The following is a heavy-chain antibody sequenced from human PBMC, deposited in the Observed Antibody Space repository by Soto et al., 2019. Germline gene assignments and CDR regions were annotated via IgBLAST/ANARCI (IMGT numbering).Heavy chain of an antibody. CDR2: INPNSGGT. D-gene: IGHD1-1*01. J-gene: IGHJ6*03. V-gene: IGHV1-2*04. CDR1: GYTFTGYY. CDR3: ARGHNWNDPPYYYYMDV. Sequence: ASVKVSCKASGYTFTGYYMHWVRQAPGQGLEWMGWINPNSGGTNYAQKFQGWVTMTRDTSISTAKLELGRLGSDDTAVYYCARGHNWNDPPYYYYMDVWGKGTTFTVSS.